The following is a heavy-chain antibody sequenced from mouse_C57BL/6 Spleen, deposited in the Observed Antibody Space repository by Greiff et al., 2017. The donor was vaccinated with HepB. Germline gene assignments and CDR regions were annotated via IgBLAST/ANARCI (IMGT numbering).Heavy chain of an antibody. CDR3: ARGIYYDYDYAMDY. D-gene: IGHD2-4*01. Sequence: QVQLKESGAELVKPGASVKISCKASGYAFSSYWMNWVKQRPGKGLEWIGQIYPGDGDTNYNGKFKGKATLTEDKSSSTAYMQLSSLTSEDSAVYFCARGIYYDYDYAMDYWGQGTSVTVSS. V-gene: IGHV1-80*01. CDR2: IYPGDGDT. CDR1: GYAFSSYW. J-gene: IGHJ4*01.